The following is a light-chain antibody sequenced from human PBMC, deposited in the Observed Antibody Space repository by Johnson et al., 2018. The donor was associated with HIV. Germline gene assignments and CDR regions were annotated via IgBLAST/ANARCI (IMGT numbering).Light chain of an antibody. Sequence: QSVLTQPPSVSAAPGQKVTISCSGSSSNIGNNYVSWYQQLPGTAPKLLIYDNTKRPSGIPDRFSGSKSGTSATLGITGLKTGDEADYYCGTWDSSLSTEVFGTGTKVTVL. CDR3: GTWDSSLSTEV. CDR1: SSNIGNNY. V-gene: IGLV1-51*01. J-gene: IGLJ1*01. CDR2: DNT.